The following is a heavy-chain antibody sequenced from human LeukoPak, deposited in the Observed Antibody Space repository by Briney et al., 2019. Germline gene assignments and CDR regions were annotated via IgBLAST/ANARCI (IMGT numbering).Heavy chain of an antibody. D-gene: IGHD2-2*01. CDR1: GGSMNNHY. J-gene: IGHJ4*02. V-gene: IGHV4-59*11. Sequence: SETLSLTCTVSGGSMNNHYWTWIRQPPGKGLELIGHIYSSGTTAYTPSLKSRVTMSIDTSKNQFSLNVFSVTAADSAVYYCARFNSGCSEASCYVHYWGQGTLVTVSS. CDR3: ARFNSGCSEASCYVHY. CDR2: IYSSGTT.